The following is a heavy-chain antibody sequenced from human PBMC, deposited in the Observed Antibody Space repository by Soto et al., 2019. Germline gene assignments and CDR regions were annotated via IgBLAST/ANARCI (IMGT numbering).Heavy chain of an antibody. CDR1: GYTFSNYG. J-gene: IGHJ4*02. D-gene: IGHD1-1*01. CDR2: IRVYNGRT. Sequence: QFQLVQSGAEVKKPGASVKVSCKASGYTFSNYGFSWVRQAPGQGLEWLGCIRVYNGRTDYAQKIQGRLTMTTDTSTSTAYMELKNVGSDDTAVYYCAITSSTSNFEGWGQGTLVTVSS. CDR3: AITSSTSNFEG. V-gene: IGHV1-18*01.